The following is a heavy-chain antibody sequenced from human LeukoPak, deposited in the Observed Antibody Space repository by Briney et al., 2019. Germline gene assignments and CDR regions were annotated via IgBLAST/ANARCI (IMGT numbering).Heavy chain of an antibody. CDR3: ARVGCSSTSCYNWFDP. Sequence: ASVKVSCKASGYTFTGYYMHWVRRAPGQGLEWMGWINPNRGGTDYAQKFQGRVTMTRDTSISTAYIELSRLRSDDTAVYYCARVGCSSTSCYNWFDPGGQGTLVTVSS. D-gene: IGHD2-2*01. J-gene: IGHJ5*02. CDR2: INPNRGGT. V-gene: IGHV1-2*02. CDR1: GYTFTGYY.